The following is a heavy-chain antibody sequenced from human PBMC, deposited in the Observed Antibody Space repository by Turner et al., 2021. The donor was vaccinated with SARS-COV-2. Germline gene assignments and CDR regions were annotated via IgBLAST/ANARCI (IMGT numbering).Heavy chain of an antibody. CDR3: ARGLPFYCSSTRCYSFDY. CDR2: IIPIFGTA. CDR1: GGTFSSYA. J-gene: IGHJ4*02. D-gene: IGHD2-2*01. V-gene: IGHV1-69*01. Sequence: QVQLVQSGAEVKKPGSSVKVSCKASGGTFSSYAISWLRQAPGQGLEWMGGIIPIFGTANYAQKFQGRVTITADESTSTAYMELSSLRSEDTAVYYCARGLPFYCSSTRCYSFDYWGQGTLVTVSS.